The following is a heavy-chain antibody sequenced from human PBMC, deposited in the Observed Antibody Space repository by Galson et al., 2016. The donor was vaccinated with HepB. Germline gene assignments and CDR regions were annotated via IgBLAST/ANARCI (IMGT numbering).Heavy chain of an antibody. J-gene: IGHJ4*02. D-gene: IGHD2-15*01. V-gene: IGHV3-23*01. CDR3: AKARAEYCSGVRCYPFDS. CDR1: GFTFSNYA. Sequence: SLRLSCAASGFTFSNYAMNWVRQAPGKGLEWVSAITGTGSNIYHADSVKGRFTISRDNSKNTLFLQMSSLRAEDTAVFFCAKARAEYCSGVRCYPFDSWGQGTLVTVSS. CDR2: ITGTGSNI.